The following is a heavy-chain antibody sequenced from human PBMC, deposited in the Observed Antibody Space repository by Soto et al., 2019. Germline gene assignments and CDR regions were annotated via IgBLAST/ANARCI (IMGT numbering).Heavy chain of an antibody. CDR3: ARDRDYYGSGFDY. J-gene: IGHJ4*02. Sequence: GGPLRLSCAASGFTFSDYYMSWIRQAPGKGLEWVSYISSSSSYTNYADSVKGRFTISRDNAKNSLYLQMNSLRAEDTAVYYCARDRDYYGSGFDYWGQGTLVTVSS. V-gene: IGHV3-11*06. D-gene: IGHD3-10*01. CDR1: GFTFSDYY. CDR2: ISSSSSYT.